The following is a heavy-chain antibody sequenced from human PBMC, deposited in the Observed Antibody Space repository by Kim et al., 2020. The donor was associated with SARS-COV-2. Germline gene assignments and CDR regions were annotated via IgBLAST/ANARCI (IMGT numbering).Heavy chain of an antibody. V-gene: IGHV1-69*04. Sequence: SVKVSCKASGGTFSSYAISWVRQAHGQGLEWMGRIIPILGIANYAQKFQGRVTITADKSTSTAYMELSSLRSEDTAVYYCATNECGGDCYLDYWGQGTLVTVSS. CDR2: IIPILGIA. J-gene: IGHJ4*02. CDR1: GGTFSSYA. D-gene: IGHD2-21*02. CDR3: ATNECGGDCYLDY.